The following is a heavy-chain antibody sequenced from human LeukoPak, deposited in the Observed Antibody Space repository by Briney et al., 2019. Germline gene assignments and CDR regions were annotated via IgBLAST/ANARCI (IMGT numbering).Heavy chain of an antibody. V-gene: IGHV6-1*01. CDR3: ARGRSCPNYNWNYDPYYFDY. Sequence: SQTLSLTCAISGDSVSSNSAAWNWIRQSPSRGLEWLGRTYCRSKCFNDYAVSVKSRVTINSDTSKNQFSLQLNSVTPEDTALYYCARGRSCPNYNWNYDPYYFDYWGQGTLVTVSS. D-gene: IGHD1-7*01. CDR1: GDSVSSNSAA. CDR2: TYCRSKCFN. J-gene: IGHJ4*02.